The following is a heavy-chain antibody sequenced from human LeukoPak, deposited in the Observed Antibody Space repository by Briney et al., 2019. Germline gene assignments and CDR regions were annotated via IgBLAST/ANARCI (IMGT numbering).Heavy chain of an antibody. Sequence: ASVKVSCKSSVYTFTSYGISWVRQAPGQALEWVVWISAYNGNTNYAQKLQGRVTMTTDTSTSTAYMELRSLRSDDTAVYYCARPADYYGSGSYYPFEYWGQGTLVTVSS. D-gene: IGHD3-10*01. CDR1: VYTFTSYG. CDR3: ARPADYYGSGSYYPFEY. CDR2: ISAYNGNT. V-gene: IGHV1-18*01. J-gene: IGHJ4*02.